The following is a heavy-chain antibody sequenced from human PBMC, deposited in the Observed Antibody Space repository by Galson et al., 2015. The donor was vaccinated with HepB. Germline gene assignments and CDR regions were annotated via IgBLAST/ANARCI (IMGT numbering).Heavy chain of an antibody. J-gene: IGHJ4*02. Sequence: SVKVSCKASGYTFTSYYMHWVRQAPGQGLEWMGIINPSGGSTNYAQKFQGRVTMTRDTSTSTVYMELSSLRSEDTAVYYCARARQWLGDFDYWGQGTLVTVSS. CDR1: GYTFTSYY. D-gene: IGHD6-19*01. CDR2: INPSGGST. V-gene: IGHV1-46*01. CDR3: ARARQWLGDFDY.